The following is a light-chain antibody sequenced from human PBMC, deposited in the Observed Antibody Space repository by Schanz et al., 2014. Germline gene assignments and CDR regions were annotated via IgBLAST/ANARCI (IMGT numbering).Light chain of an antibody. Sequence: EIVMTQSPATLSVSPGERATLSCRASQSVSSSYLAWYQQKPGQAPRLLIYGASTRATGIPARFSGSGSGTEFTLTISSLQSEDFAVYYCHHRSSWPWTFGQGTKVEIK. CDR1: QSVSSSY. CDR3: HHRSSWPWT. J-gene: IGKJ1*01. V-gene: IGKV3-15*01. CDR2: GAS.